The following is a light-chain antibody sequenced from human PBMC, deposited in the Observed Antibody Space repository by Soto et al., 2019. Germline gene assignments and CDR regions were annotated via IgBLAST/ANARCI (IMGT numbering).Light chain of an antibody. CDR2: AAS. V-gene: IGKV1-39*01. CDR3: QQTYSTPSTWT. Sequence: DIQMTQSPSSLSASVGDRFTITCRASQTISSYLNWYQQTPGRAPKLLIYAASSLQGAVPSRFSGSGSGTDFNLTISSLQPEDFATFYCQQTYSTPSTWTFGQGTKVEIK. CDR1: QTISSY. J-gene: IGKJ1*01.